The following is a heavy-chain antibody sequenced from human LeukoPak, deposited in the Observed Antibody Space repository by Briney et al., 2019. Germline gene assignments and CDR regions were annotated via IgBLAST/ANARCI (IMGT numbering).Heavy chain of an antibody. J-gene: IGHJ3*02. CDR3: ARPASVGFGEVGAFDI. V-gene: IGHV4-31*03. CDR1: GGSISSGGYY. Sequence: SETLSLTCTVSGGSISSGGYYWSWIRQHPGKGLEWIGYIYYSGSTYYNPSLKSRVTISVDTSKNQFSLKLSSVTAADTAVYYCARPASVGFGEVGAFDIWGQGTMVTVSS. D-gene: IGHD3-10*01. CDR2: IYYSGST.